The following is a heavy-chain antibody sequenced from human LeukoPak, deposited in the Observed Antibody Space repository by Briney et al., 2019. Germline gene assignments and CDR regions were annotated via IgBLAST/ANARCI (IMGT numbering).Heavy chain of an antibody. J-gene: IGHJ4*02. V-gene: IGHV1-2*04. CDR2: INPNSGGT. CDR3: ARSPDLWFGEPYYFDY. CDR1: GYTFTGYY. Sequence: ASVKVSCKASGYTFTGYYMHWVRQAPGQGVEWMGWINPNSGGTDYAQKFQGWVTMTRDTSISTAYMELSRLRSDDTAVYYCARSPDLWFGEPYYFDYWGQGTLVTVSS. D-gene: IGHD3-10*01.